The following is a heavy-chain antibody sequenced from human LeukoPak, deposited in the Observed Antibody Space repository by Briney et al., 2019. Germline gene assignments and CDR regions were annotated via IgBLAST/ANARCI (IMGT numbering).Heavy chain of an antibody. CDR2: TYYRSKWYN. Sequence: SQTLSLTCAISGDSVSSNSAAWNWIRQFPSRGLEWLGRTYYRSKWYNDYAVSVKSRITINPDTSKNQFSLQLNSVTPEDTAVYYCARSSVPDAFDIWGQGTMVTVSP. CDR3: ARSSVPDAFDI. CDR1: GDSVSSNSAA. J-gene: IGHJ3*02. V-gene: IGHV6-1*01. D-gene: IGHD6-6*01.